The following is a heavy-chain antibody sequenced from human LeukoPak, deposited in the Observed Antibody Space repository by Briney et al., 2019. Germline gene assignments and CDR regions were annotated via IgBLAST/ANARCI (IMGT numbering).Heavy chain of an antibody. CDR2: IYYSGST. CDR3: ARVGGCSGYDYWFDP. V-gene: IGHV4-59*01. D-gene: IGHD5-12*01. Sequence: PSETLSLTCTVSGGSISSYYWSWIRQPPGKGLEWIGYIYYSGSTNYNPSLKSRVTISVDTPKNQFSLKLSPLTAADTAVYYCARVGGCSGYDYWFDPWGQGTLVTVSS. J-gene: IGHJ5*02. CDR1: GGSISSYY.